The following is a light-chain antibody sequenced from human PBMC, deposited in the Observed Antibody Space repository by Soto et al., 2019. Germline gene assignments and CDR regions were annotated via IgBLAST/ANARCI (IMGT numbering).Light chain of an antibody. J-gene: IGKJ1*01. CDR2: GAS. Sequence: IVLTQSPATLSLSPGERATLSCRASQSVSSYLAWYQQKPGQAPRLLIYGASSRATGIPDRFSGSGSGTDFTLTISSLEPEDFALYYCQQYNNWPLTFGQGTKVDIK. CDR3: QQYNNWPLT. V-gene: IGKV3-11*01. CDR1: QSVSSY.